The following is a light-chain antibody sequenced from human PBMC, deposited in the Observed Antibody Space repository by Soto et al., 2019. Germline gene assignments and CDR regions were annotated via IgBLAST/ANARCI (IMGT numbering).Light chain of an antibody. CDR2: GAS. Sequence: DIEMTQSPSSLSASVVDRVTITCRASQGISKDLAWYQPKPGKVPKLLIYGASTLHSGVPGRFSGSGSGTEFTLTSGSLQPEDVATYYLQRYSSTRGAFGQGTKVEMK. J-gene: IGKJ1*01. CDR3: QRYSSTRGA. CDR1: QGISKD. V-gene: IGKV1-27*01.